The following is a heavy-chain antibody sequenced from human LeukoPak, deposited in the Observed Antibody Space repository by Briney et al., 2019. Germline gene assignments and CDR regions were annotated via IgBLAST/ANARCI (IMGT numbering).Heavy chain of an antibody. V-gene: IGHV3-74*01. CDR3: ARIYSNFVSLGF. CDR1: GFTFSSYR. D-gene: IGHD4-4*01. J-gene: IGHJ4*02. CDR2: IDTDGSNR. Sequence: GGSLRLSCAASGFTFSSYRMHWVRQTPGKGLVWVSRIDTDGSNRNYADSVKGRFTISRDNAKNTLYLEMNSLRAEDTAVYYCARIYSNFVSLGFWGQGTLVTVSS.